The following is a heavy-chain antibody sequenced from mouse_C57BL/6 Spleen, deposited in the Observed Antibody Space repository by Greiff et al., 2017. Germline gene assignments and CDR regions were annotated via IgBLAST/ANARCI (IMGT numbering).Heavy chain of an antibody. J-gene: IGHJ4*01. CDR3: ARGRLRGAMDY. D-gene: IGHD1-1*01. CDR2: IHPNSGST. CDR1: GYTFTSYW. Sequence: VQLQQPGAELVKPGASVKLSCKASGYTFTSYWMHWVKQRPGQGLEWIGMIHPNSGSTNYNEKFKSKATLTVDESSSTAYMQLSSLTSEDSAVYYCARGRLRGAMDYWGQGTSVTVSS. V-gene: IGHV1-64*01.